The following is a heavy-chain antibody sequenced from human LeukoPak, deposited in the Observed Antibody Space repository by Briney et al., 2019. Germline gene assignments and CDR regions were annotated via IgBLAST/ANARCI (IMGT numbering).Heavy chain of an antibody. Sequence: SVKVSCKASGGTFSSYAISWVRQAPGQGLEWMGGIIPIFGTANYAQKFQGRVTITADESTSTAYMELSSLRAEDTAVYYCAELGRGSYPPFDYWGQGTLVTVSS. CDR1: GGTFSSYA. J-gene: IGHJ4*02. V-gene: IGHV1-69*13. D-gene: IGHD1-26*01. CDR3: AELGRGSYPPFDY. CDR2: IIPIFGTA.